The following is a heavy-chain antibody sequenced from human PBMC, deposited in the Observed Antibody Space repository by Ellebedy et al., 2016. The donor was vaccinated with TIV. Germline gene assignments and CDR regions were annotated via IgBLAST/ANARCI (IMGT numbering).Heavy chain of an antibody. Sequence: GESLKISCAASGFTPSSYPMSWVRQAPGKGLEWVAIMGNRGYSANYAESVKGRFTISRDNSKNTLYLQMNRLRAEDTAVNYCAKRGFLNIWGHGTRVTVSS. CDR3: AKRGFLNI. J-gene: IGHJ3*02. V-gene: IGHV3-23*01. CDR2: MGNRGYSA. CDR1: GFTPSSYP.